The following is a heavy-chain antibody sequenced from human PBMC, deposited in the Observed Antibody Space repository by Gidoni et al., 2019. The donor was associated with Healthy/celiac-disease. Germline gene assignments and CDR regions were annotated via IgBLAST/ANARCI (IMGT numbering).Heavy chain of an antibody. D-gene: IGHD2-15*01. CDR3: AREKEGNVVVVAATGGIDY. Sequence: QVQLVQSGAEVKKPGASVTGSCKASGYTLTSYAMHWVRQAPGQRREWMGWINAGNGNTKYSQKCQGRVTITRDTSASTDYMELRSLRSEDTAVYYCAREKEGNVVVVAATGGIDYWGQGTLVTVSS. CDR2: INAGNGNT. CDR1: GYTLTSYA. V-gene: IGHV1-3*01. J-gene: IGHJ4*02.